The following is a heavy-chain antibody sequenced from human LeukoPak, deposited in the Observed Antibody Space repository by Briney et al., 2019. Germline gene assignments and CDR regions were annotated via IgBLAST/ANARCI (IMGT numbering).Heavy chain of an antibody. D-gene: IGHD3-10*01. V-gene: IGHV3-11*04. J-gene: IGHJ4*02. CDR1: GVTFSGYY. Sequence: PGGSLRLSCAASGVTFSGYYMNWIRQAPGKGLEWVSYISSSSSTIYYADSVKGRFTVSRDNAKNSLYLQMNSLRAEDTAVYYCAKLGRNYFDYWGQGTLVTVSS. CDR3: AKLGRNYFDY. CDR2: ISSSSSTI.